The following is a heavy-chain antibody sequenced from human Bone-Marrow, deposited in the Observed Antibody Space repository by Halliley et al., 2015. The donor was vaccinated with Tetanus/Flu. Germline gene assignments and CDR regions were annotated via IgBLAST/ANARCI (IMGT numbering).Heavy chain of an antibody. V-gene: IGHV4-59*08. Sequence: LRLSCTVSGGSMNAYYWSWIRQSPGKGLEWIGSLYYTGSTEYNPSLKSRVSISVDTSQNQFSLRLTSVTAADSGVYYCARQNIGTYSYIGAFDSWGQGTMVTVSS. CDR1: GGSMNAYY. CDR2: LYYTGST. D-gene: IGHD1-26*01. CDR3: ARQNIGTYSYIGAFDS. J-gene: IGHJ3*01.